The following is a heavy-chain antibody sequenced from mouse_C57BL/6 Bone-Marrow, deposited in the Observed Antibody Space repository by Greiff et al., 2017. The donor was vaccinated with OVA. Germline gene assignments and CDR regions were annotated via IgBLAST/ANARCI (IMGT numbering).Heavy chain of an antibody. CDR1: GFTFSSYA. V-gene: IGHV5-4*03. CDR3: AKIYYDYPWFAC. J-gene: IGHJ3*01. CDR2: ISAGGSYP. D-gene: IGHD2-4*01. Sequence: EVKLVESGGGLVKPGGSLKLSCAASGFTFSSYAMSWVRQTPETRLEWVATISAGGSYPYSPDYVKGRFTIPRDNAKNNMYLQLRHLKSEDTARYDCAKIYYDYPWFACWGQETPVTVYA.